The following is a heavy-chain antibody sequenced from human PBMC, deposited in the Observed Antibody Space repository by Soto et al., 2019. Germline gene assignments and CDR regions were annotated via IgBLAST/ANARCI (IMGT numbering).Heavy chain of an antibody. CDR1: WFTFVAFD. V-gene: IGHV3-13*01. D-gene: IGHD3-10*01. Sequence: GGLMRLSWAAAWFTFVAFDSRWVRQATGKGLEWVSAIGTGGDTYYPDSVKGRFTISRENAKNSLYLQMNSLRAEDTAVYYCARDRVNWYFELWGRGTLVTVSS. CDR3: ARDRVNWYFEL. CDR2: IGTGGDT. J-gene: IGHJ2*01.